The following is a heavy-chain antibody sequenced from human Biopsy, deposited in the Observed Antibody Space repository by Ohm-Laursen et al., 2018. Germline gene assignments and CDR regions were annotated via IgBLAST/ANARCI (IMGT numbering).Heavy chain of an antibody. J-gene: IGHJ4*02. V-gene: IGHV4-59*08. Sequence: SDTLSLTWTLSGDSISRSYWSWIRQSPGKGLEWVGHIFDHGTTNYNPSLKSRVTMSVDTSKKQFSLRMTSVTAADTAVYYCAHGSGSYYKWDFWGRGTLVTVSS. CDR2: IFDHGTT. CDR3: AHGSGSYYKWDF. D-gene: IGHD3-10*01. CDR1: GDSISRSY.